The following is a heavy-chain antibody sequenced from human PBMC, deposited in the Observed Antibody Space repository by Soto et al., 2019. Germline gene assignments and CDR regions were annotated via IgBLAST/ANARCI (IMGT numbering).Heavy chain of an antibody. J-gene: IGHJ6*03. CDR3: ARHEILRFLEWLSLSYMDV. CDR1: GGSISSGGYY. V-gene: IGHV4-31*03. D-gene: IGHD3-3*01. CDR2: IYYSGST. Sequence: PSETLSLTCTVSGGSISSGGYYWSWIRQHPGKGLEWIGYIYYSGSTYYNPSLKSRVTISVDTSKNQFSLKLSSVTAADTAVYYCARHEILRFLEWLSLSYMDVWGKGTTVTVSS.